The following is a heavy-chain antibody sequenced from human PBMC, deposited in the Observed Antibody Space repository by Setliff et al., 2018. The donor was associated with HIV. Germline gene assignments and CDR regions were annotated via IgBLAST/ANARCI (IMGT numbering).Heavy chain of an antibody. Sequence: PSETLSLTCDVSGFSITSGYYWGWIRQPPGKGLNWIANIYHNGNTNYSPSLKSRVAIFVDTSKNQFSLKLSSVTAADTAVYYCARVDCSSTSCYRDYYYYMDVWGKGTTVTAP. CDR1: GFSITSGYY. V-gene: IGHV4-38-2*01. CDR3: ARVDCSSTSCYRDYYYYMDV. CDR2: IYHNGNT. J-gene: IGHJ6*03. D-gene: IGHD2-2*01.